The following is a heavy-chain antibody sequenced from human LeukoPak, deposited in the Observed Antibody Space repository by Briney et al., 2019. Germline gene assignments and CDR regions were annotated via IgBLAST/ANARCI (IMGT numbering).Heavy chain of an antibody. CDR2: IYYSGST. J-gene: IGHJ5*02. CDR3: ARGHYDSSGYYWYWFDP. Sequence: SETLSLTCTVSGGSISSYYWSWIRQPPGKGLEWVGYIYYSGSTNYNPSLKSRVTISVDTSKNQFSLKLSSVTAADTAVYYCARGHYDSSGYYWYWFDPWGQGTLVTVSS. D-gene: IGHD3-22*01. CDR1: GGSISSYY. V-gene: IGHV4-59*01.